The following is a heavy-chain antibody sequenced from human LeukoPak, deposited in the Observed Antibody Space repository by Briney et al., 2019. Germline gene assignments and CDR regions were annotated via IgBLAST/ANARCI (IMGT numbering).Heavy chain of an antibody. Sequence: PGGSLRLSCAASGFTVSSNYMSWVRQAPGKGLEWVSVIYSGGSTYYADSVKGRFTISRDNSKNTLYLQINSLRAEDTAVYYCARDYQAGYYDSSGYYRGYYFDYWGQGTLVTVSS. CDR2: IYSGGST. CDR1: GFTVSSNY. D-gene: IGHD3-22*01. V-gene: IGHV3-66*01. J-gene: IGHJ4*02. CDR3: ARDYQAGYYDSSGYYRGYYFDY.